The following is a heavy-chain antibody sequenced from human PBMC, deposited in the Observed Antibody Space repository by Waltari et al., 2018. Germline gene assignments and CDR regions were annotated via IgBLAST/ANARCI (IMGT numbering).Heavy chain of an antibody. CDR3: ATDHNRQSGYDI. CDR2: FDPEEGGT. CDR1: GYTLTELS. V-gene: IGHV1-24*01. Sequence: QVQLVQSGAEVKKPGASVTVSCKVSGYTLTELSMHWVRQAPGKGPEWMGGFDPEEGGTVSAQKVQGRVTLTEDTSTDTAYMELSSLTSADTAVYYCATDHNRQSGYDIWGQGTLVTVSS. J-gene: IGHJ4*02. D-gene: IGHD5-12*01.